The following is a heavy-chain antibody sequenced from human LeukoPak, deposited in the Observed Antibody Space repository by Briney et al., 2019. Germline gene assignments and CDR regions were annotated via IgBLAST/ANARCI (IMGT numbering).Heavy chain of an antibody. J-gene: IGHJ3*02. CDR1: GFTFSRFD. V-gene: IGHV3-13*01. CDR3: VKVEEGGAFDI. D-gene: IGHD1-26*01. CDR2: INAAGDT. Sequence: GGSLRLSCAASGFTFSRFDMHWVRQATGNGLEWVSAINAAGDTYYAGSVKGRFTISRENAKNSLYLQLNGLRAGDTAVYYCVKVEEGGAFDIWGQGTMVTVSS.